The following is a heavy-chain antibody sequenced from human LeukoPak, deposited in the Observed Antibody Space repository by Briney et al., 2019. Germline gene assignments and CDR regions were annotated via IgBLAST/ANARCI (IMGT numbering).Heavy chain of an antibody. J-gene: IGHJ4*02. CDR3: ARLLYDFGDHYFDF. CDR2: VYYNGDT. D-gene: IGHD4-17*01. V-gene: IGHV4-39*01. CDR1: GGSISDISYY. Sequence: SENLSLTCAVSGGSISDISYYWAWIRQSPGKGLGWIGNVYYNGDTWSNPSLKSRVTQSVETSRNHFSLNLRAATAADTAVYYCARLLYDFGDHYFDFWGQGTLVTVSS.